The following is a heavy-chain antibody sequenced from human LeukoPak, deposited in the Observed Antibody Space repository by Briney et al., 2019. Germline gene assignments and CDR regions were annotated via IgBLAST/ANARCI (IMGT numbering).Heavy chain of an antibody. CDR3: ARDGTAPGLYFDL. CDR1: GFTFTDYW. CDR2: IRQDGGEK. Sequence: PGGSLRLSCAVYGFTFTDYWMNWVRQAPGKGLEWVASIRQDGGEKYYVDSVKGRFTISRDNAKNSLYLQMSSLRAEDTAVYCCARDGTAPGLYFDLWGQGTLVAVSS. J-gene: IGHJ4*01. D-gene: IGHD6-13*01. V-gene: IGHV3-7*01.